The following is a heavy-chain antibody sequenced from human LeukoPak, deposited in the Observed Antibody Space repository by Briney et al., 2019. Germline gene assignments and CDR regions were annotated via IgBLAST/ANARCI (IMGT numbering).Heavy chain of an antibody. V-gene: IGHV3-48*01. D-gene: IGHD6-6*01. CDR1: GFTFSSYS. CDR3: ARDPSSIAALY. J-gene: IGHJ4*02. CDR2: ISSSSSTI. Sequence: GGSLRLSCAASGFTFSSYSMNWVRQAPGKGLEWVSYISSSSSTIYYADSVKGRFTISRDNSKNTLYLQMNSLRAEDTAVYYCARDPSSIAALYWGQGTLVTVSS.